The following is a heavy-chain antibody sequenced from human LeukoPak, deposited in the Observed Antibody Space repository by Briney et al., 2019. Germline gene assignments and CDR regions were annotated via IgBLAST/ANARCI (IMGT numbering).Heavy chain of an antibody. V-gene: IGHV1-69*13. D-gene: IGHD6-19*01. J-gene: IGHJ4*02. CDR1: GGTFSSYA. Sequence: SVKVSCKASGGTFSSYAISCVPQAPGQGLEWMGGIIPIFGTANYAQKFQGRVTITADESTSTAYMELSSLRSEDTAVYYCARVAVAGYYFDYWGQGTLVTVSS. CDR2: IIPIFGTA. CDR3: ARVAVAGYYFDY.